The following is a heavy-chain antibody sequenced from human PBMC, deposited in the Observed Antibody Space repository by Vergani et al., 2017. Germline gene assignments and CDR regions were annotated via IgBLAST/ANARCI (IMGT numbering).Heavy chain of an antibody. CDR1: GYTFSNYY. J-gene: IGHJ3*02. D-gene: IGHD3-22*01. V-gene: IGHV1-46*01. CDR3: ARGYHFDNSGYRNVLDI. Sequence: QVQVVQSGAEVKKSGASVKVSCKTSGYTFSNYYMHWVRQAPGQGLEWMGIINPSGGHTNYAQKFQGRVTMTRDTSTSTVYMELSSLRGDDTAVYYCARGYHFDNSGYRNVLDIWGQGTMVTVSA. CDR2: INPSGGHT.